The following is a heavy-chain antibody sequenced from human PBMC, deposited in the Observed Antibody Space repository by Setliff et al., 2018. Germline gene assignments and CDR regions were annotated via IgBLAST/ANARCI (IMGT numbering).Heavy chain of an antibody. Sequence: SETLSLTCTVSGGSITSFYWSWIRQPAGKGLEWIGRVYASGVTKYNPSLKSRVTMSVDTSKSQFSLKLNSVTAADTAVYYCARVFTIFGVSQTYRDYWGQGTQVTVSS. CDR1: GGSITSFY. D-gene: IGHD3-3*01. CDR3: ARVFTIFGVSQTYRDY. J-gene: IGHJ4*02. CDR2: VYASGVT. V-gene: IGHV4-4*07.